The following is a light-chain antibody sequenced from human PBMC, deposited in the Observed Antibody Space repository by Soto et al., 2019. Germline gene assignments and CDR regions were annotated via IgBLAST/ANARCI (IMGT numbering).Light chain of an antibody. CDR2: DAS. Sequence: EIVLTQSPATLSLSPGERATLSCRASQSVGSSLAWYQQKPGQAPRLLIYDASNRATGIPTRFSGSGSGTDFTLTISSLEPEDFAVYYCQQRTTWPTFGGGTKVEIK. V-gene: IGKV3-11*01. CDR3: QQRTTWPT. CDR1: QSVGSS. J-gene: IGKJ4*01.